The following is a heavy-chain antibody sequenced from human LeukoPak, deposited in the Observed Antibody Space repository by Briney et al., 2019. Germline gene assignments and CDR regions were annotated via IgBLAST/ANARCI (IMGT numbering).Heavy chain of an antibody. V-gene: IGHV4-59*05. CDR2: IYYSGST. D-gene: IGHD4-23*01. Sequence: SETLSLTCTVSGGSISSYYWSWIRQPAGKGLEWIGSIYYSGSTYYNPSLKSRVTISVDTSKNQFSLKLSSVTAADTAVYYCARGRGYGGNFFYWGQGTLVTVSS. CDR1: GGSISSYY. CDR3: ARGRGYGGNFFY. J-gene: IGHJ4*02.